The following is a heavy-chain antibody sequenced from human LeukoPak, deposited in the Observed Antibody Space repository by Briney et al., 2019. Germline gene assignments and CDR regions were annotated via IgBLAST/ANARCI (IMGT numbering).Heavy chain of an antibody. V-gene: IGHV1-2*02. Sequence: ASVKVSCKASGYTFTGYYMHWVRQAPGQGLEWMGWINPNSGGTNYAQKFQGRVTMTRDTSISTAYMELSRLRSDDTAVYYCARVGWYCSSTSCNDYWGQGTLVTVSS. CDR3: ARVGWYCSSTSCNDY. J-gene: IGHJ4*02. CDR2: INPNSGGT. D-gene: IGHD2-2*01. CDR1: GYTFTGYY.